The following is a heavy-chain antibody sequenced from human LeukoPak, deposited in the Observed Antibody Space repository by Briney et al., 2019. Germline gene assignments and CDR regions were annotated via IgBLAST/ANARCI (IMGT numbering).Heavy chain of an antibody. CDR3: AGDRRWLHLTCAFDI. V-gene: IGHV1-69*13. J-gene: IGHJ3*02. CDR2: IIPIFGTA. D-gene: IGHD5-24*01. CDR1: GGTFSSYA. Sequence: SVKVSCKASGGTFSSYAISWVRQAPGQGLEWMGGIIPIFGTANYAQKFQGRVTITADESTSTAYMELSSLRSEDTAVYYCAGDRRWLHLTCAFDIWGQGTMVTVSS.